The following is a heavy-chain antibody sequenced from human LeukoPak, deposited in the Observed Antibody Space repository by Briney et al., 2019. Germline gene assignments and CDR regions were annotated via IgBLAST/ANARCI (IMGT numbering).Heavy chain of an antibody. CDR2: ISSSSSYI. Sequence: KPGGSLRLSCAASGFTFSSYSMNWVRQAPGKGRECVSSISSSSSYIYYADSVKGRFTISRDNAKNSLYLQMNSLRAEDTAVYYCARGPEWELLGGFDYWGQGTLVTVSS. J-gene: IGHJ4*02. CDR3: ARGPEWELLGGFDY. CDR1: GFTFSSYS. D-gene: IGHD1-26*01. V-gene: IGHV3-21*01.